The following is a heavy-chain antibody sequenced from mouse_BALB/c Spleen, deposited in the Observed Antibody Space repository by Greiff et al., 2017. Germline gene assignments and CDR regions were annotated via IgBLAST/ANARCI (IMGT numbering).Heavy chain of an antibody. J-gene: IGHJ1*01. CDR1: GYTFTSYV. V-gene: IGHV1-14*01. Sequence: EVKLMESGPELVKPGASVKMSCKASGYTFTSYVMHWVKQKPGQGLEWIGYINPYNDGTKYNEKFKGKATLTSDKSSSTAYMELSSLTSEDSAVYYCARWGNYPRYFDVWGAGTTVTVSS. CDR3: ARWGNYPRYFDV. CDR2: INPYNDGT. D-gene: IGHD2-1*01.